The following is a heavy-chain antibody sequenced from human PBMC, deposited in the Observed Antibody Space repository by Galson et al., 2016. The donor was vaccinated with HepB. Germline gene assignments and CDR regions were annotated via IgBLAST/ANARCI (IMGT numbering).Heavy chain of an antibody. Sequence: TLSLTCTVSGDSVGSDFHYWSWIRPPPGKGLEWIGYIFHSGRTAYNTSLKSRLTFSVDTSKSQIYLTLTSVTAADTAVYYCARRIIITRCLDHWGQGTLVTVS. CDR1: GDSVGSDFHY. CDR3: ARRIIITRCLDH. CDR2: IFHSGRT. J-gene: IGHJ4*02. D-gene: IGHD3-22*01. V-gene: IGHV4-61*01.